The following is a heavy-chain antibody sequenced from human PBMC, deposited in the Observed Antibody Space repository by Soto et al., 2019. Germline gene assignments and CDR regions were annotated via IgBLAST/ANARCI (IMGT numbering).Heavy chain of an antibody. J-gene: IGHJ4*02. CDR3: ARGTPPADY. CDR1: GYTFTSYY. V-gene: IGHV1-18*01. D-gene: IGHD2-2*01. CDR2: ISAYNGNT. Sequence: QVQLVQSGAEVKKPGASVKVSCKASGYTFTSYYISWVRQAPGQGLEWMGWISAYNGNTNYAQKLQGRVTMTTDTSPSPAFMELRGLRSYDNAVFYCARGTPPADYWGQGTLVTVSS.